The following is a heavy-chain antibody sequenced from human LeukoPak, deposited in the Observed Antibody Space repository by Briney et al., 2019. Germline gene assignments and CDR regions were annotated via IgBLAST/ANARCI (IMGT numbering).Heavy chain of an antibody. CDR1: GFTFSSYA. CDR2: ISGSGGIT. J-gene: IGHJ4*02. V-gene: IGHV3-23*01. D-gene: IGHD2-15*01. CDR3: AKGLFPVVAANWFDY. Sequence: GGSLRLFCAASGFTFSSYAMSWVRQAPGKGLEWVSVISGSGGITYYADSVKGRFTISRDKSKNTLYLQMNSLRAEGTAVYYCAKGLFPVVAANWFDYWGQGTLVTVSS.